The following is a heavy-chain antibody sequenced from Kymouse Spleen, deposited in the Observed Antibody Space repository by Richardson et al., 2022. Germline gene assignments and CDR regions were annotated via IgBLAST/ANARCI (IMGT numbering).Heavy chain of an antibody. CDR1: GGSISSSSYY. D-gene: IGHD3-9*01. V-gene: IGHV4-39*01. CDR2: IYYSGST. J-gene: IGHJ4*02. Sequence: QLQLQESGPGLVKPSETLSLTCTVSGGSISSSSYYWGWIRQPPGKGLEWIGSIYYSGSTYYNPSLKSRVTISVDTSKNQFSLKLSSVTAADTAVYYCARQGYDILTGYTHFDYWGQGTLVTVSS. CDR3: ARQGYDILTGYTHFDY.